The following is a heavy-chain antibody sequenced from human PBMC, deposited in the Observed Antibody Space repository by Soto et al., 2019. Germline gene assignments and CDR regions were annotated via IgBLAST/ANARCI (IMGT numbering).Heavy chain of an antibody. CDR2: IIPMLGTG. V-gene: IGHV1-69*10. CDR3: ARVDEYYYDSSGYGGGYYFDN. Sequence: SVKVSCKASGGTFSNYAISWVRQAPGQGLEWMGGIIPMLGTGNYAQKFQGRLTITADKSTRTAYMELSSLRSEDTAVYYCARVDEYYYDSSGYGGGYYFDNWGQGTLVTVSS. J-gene: IGHJ4*02. CDR1: GGTFSNYA. D-gene: IGHD3-22*01.